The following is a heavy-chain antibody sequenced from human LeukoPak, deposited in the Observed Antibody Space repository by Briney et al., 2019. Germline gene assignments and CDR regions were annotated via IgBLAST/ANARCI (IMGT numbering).Heavy chain of an antibody. CDR1: GFTFSSYW. V-gene: IGHV3-7*03. CDR3: VRTYCSSTSCYGVGNYYYYGMDV. D-gene: IGHD2-2*01. Sequence: GGSLRLSCAASGFTFSSYWMSWVRQAPGKGLEWVANIKQDGSEKYYVDSVKGRFTISRDNAKNSLYLQMNSLRAEDTAVYYCVRTYCSSTSCYGVGNYYYYGMDVWGQGTTVTVSS. J-gene: IGHJ6*02. CDR2: IKQDGSEK.